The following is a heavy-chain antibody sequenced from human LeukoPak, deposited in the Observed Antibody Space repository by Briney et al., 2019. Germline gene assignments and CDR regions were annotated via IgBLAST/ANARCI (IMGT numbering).Heavy chain of an antibody. CDR3: ARADYYDSNLFDY. D-gene: IGHD3-22*01. V-gene: IGHV1-18*01. CDR1: GYTFTNFG. J-gene: IGHJ4*02. CDR2: ITTDNGDT. Sequence: ASVKVSCKASGYTFTNFGISWVRQAPGQVLEWMGWITTDNGDTTYAQNLQGRVTMTTDTSTSTAYMELRSLRSDDTAVYYCARADYYDSNLFDYWGQGTLVTVSS.